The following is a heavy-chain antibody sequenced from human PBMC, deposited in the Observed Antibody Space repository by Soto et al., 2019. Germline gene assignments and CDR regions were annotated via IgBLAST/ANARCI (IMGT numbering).Heavy chain of an antibody. Sequence: SSETLSLTCTVSGGSISSYYWSWIRQPPGKGLEWIGYIYYSGSTNYNPSLKSRVTISVDTSKNQFSLKLSSVTAADTAVYYCARVGYYDILTGYLFDYWGQGTLVTSPQ. CDR3: ARVGYYDILTGYLFDY. CDR2: IYYSGST. J-gene: IGHJ4*02. CDR1: GGSISSYY. V-gene: IGHV4-59*01. D-gene: IGHD3-9*01.